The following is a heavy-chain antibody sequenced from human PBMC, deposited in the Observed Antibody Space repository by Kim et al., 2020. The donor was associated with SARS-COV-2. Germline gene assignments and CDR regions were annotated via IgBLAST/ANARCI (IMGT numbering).Heavy chain of an antibody. CDR1: GFPFSSYA. D-gene: IGHD3-10*01. V-gene: IGHV1-3*01. CDR3: ARGGGCHGCYYYYGMEV. Sequence: ASVKVSCKASGFPFSSYAIYWGRQAPGQRLEWMGWINGGNGDTTYSQKFQGRVTITRDTSASTVYMELSSLTSEDTAVYYCARGGGCHGCYYYYGMEVWGRGTTVTVSS. J-gene: IGHJ6*02. CDR2: INGGNGDT.